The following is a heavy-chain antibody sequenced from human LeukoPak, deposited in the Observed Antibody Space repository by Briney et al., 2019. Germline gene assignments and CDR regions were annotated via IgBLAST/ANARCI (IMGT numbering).Heavy chain of an antibody. CDR3: ASLRFGDSSFDF. CDR1: NYSVSSNLH. Sequence: KPSETLSLTCTVSNYSVSSNLHWSWIRQSPGRGLEWIGSVYQSGNGYYSPSRKGRVLISFDPSKKELSLKINSVTATDTALYYCASLRFGDSSFDFWGQGTQVTVSS. CDR2: VYQSGNG. D-gene: IGHD2-15*01. J-gene: IGHJ4*02. V-gene: IGHV4-38-2*02.